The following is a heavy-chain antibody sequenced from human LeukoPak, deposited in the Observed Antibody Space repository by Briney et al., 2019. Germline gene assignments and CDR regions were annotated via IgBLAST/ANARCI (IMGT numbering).Heavy chain of an antibody. CDR2: ISSSSSTI. D-gene: IGHD6-13*01. Sequence: QTGGSLRLSCAASGFTFSSYSMNWVRQAPGKGLEWVSYISSSSSTIYYADSVKGRFTISRDNAKNSLYLQMNSLRAEDTAVYYCARDNLRQLIPVYFDYWGQGTLVTVSS. V-gene: IGHV3-48*04. CDR1: GFTFSSYS. CDR3: ARDNLRQLIPVYFDY. J-gene: IGHJ4*02.